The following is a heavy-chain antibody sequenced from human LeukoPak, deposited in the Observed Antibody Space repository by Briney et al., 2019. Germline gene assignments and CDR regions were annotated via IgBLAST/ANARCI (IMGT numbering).Heavy chain of an antibody. D-gene: IGHD6-19*01. CDR3: AKSIAVAGTIYYFDY. CDR2: ISGGGDST. V-gene: IGHV3-23*01. Sequence: GGSLRLSCAASGFTFSFYAMSWVRQAPGKGLEWVSAISGGGDSTYYADSVKGRFTISRDNSENTVYLQMNSLRAEDTAVYYCAKSIAVAGTIYYFDYWGQGTLVTVSS. J-gene: IGHJ4*02. CDR1: GFTFSFYA.